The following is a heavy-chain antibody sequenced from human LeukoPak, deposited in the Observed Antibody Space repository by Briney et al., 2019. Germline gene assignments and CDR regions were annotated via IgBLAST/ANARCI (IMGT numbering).Heavy chain of an antibody. Sequence: PSETLSLTFSVSGGSISSYYRSWIRQPPGKGLEWIGYIYYSGSTNYNPSLKSRVTISVDTSKNQFSLKLSSVTAADTAVYYCARSGLRYFDWSDYWGQGTLVTVSS. J-gene: IGHJ4*02. CDR3: ARSGLRYFDWSDY. V-gene: IGHV4-59*01. D-gene: IGHD3-9*01. CDR1: GGSISSYY. CDR2: IYYSGST.